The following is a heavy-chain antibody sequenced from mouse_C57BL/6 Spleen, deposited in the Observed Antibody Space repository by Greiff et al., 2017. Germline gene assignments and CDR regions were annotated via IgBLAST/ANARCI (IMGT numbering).Heavy chain of an antibody. CDR1: GFTFSSFA. CDR2: ISDGGSYT. CDR3: ARDGYLYYFDY. V-gene: IGHV5-4*01. D-gene: IGHD2-2*01. Sequence: EVKLMESGGGLGKPGGSLKLSCAASGFTFSSFAMSWVRQTPEKRLEWVATISDGGSYTYYPDNVKGRFTISRDNAKNNLYLQMSHLKSEDTAMYYCARDGYLYYFDYWGQGTTLTVSS. J-gene: IGHJ2*01.